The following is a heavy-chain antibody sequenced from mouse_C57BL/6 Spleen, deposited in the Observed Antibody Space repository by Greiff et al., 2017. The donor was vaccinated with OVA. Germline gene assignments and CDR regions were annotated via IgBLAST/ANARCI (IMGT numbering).Heavy chain of an antibody. J-gene: IGHJ3*01. D-gene: IGHD2-5*01. Sequence: EVKLMESGPGMVKPSQSLSLTCTVTGYSITSGYDWHWIRHFPGNKLEWMGYISYSGSTNYNPSLKSRISITHDTSKNHFFLKLNSVTTEDTATYYCARASNYEAWFAYWGQGTLVTVSA. CDR2: ISYSGST. V-gene: IGHV3-1*01. CDR3: ARASNYEAWFAY. CDR1: GYSITSGYD.